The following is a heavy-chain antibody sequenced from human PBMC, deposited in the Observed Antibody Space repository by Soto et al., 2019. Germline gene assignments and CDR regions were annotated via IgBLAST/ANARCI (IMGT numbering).Heavy chain of an antibody. D-gene: IGHD6-19*01. J-gene: IGHJ6*02. Sequence: TSETLSLTCAVYGGSFSDYYWSWIRQPPGKGLEWIGEINHSGSTNYNPSLKSRVTISVDTSKNQFSLQLNSVTPEDTAVYYCARGAVADPYYYYGMDVWGQGTTVTVSS. CDR2: INHSGST. CDR1: GGSFSDYY. V-gene: IGHV4-34*01. CDR3: ARGAVADPYYYYGMDV.